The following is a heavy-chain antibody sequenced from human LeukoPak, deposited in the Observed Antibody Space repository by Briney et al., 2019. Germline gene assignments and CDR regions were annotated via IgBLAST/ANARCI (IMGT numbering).Heavy chain of an antibody. D-gene: IGHD3-10*01. J-gene: IGHJ6*02. CDR1: GFTFSSYW. CDR3: ARAQPYYGWGPSGGMDV. V-gene: IGHV3-74*01. Sequence: PGGSLRLSCAASGFTFSSYWMHWVRQAPGKGLVWVSRIKSDGSLTGYADSVKGRFTISRDNAKSPLSLQMNSLTVEDTAVYYCARAQPYYGWGPSGGMDVWGQGTTVTVSS. CDR2: IKSDGSLT.